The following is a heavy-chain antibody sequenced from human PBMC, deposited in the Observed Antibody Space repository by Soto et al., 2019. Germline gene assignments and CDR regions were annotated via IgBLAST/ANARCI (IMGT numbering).Heavy chain of an antibody. Sequence: SETLSLTCTVSGGSITSGDYYWSWIRQPPGKGLEWIGYIYYSGSTNCNPSLKSRVTISVDTSKNQFSLKLSSVTAADTAVYYCARRYGSAIDYWGQGTLVTVSS. CDR3: ARRYGSAIDY. V-gene: IGHV4-61*08. J-gene: IGHJ4*02. CDR1: GGSITSGDYY. D-gene: IGHD1-26*01. CDR2: IYYSGST.